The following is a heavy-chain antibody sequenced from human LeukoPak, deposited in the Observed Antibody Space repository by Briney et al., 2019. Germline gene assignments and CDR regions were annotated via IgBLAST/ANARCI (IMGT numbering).Heavy chain of an antibody. D-gene: IGHD2-21*02. CDR1: GFTFSSYW. Sequence: SGGSLRLSCAASGFTFSSYWMSWVRQAPGKGLEWVANIKEDGSEKYYVDSVKGRFTMSRENAKNSLYLQMNSLRADDTAVYYCARDLLGGDFLPGMDVWGQGTTVTVSS. J-gene: IGHJ6*02. CDR2: IKEDGSEK. CDR3: ARDLLGGDFLPGMDV. V-gene: IGHV3-7*01.